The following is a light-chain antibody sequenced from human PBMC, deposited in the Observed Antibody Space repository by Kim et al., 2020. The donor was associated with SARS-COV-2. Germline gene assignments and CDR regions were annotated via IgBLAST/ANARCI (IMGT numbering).Light chain of an antibody. Sequence: DIQMTQSPSSLSASVGDRVTITCRASQSISSYLNWYQQKPGKAPQLLIYATSSLQSAVPSRFSGSGSGTDFTLTISSLQPEDFATYYCQQSYTTPRTFGQGTKLEI. CDR3: QQSYTTPRT. CDR2: ATS. J-gene: IGKJ2*01. V-gene: IGKV1-39*01. CDR1: QSISSY.